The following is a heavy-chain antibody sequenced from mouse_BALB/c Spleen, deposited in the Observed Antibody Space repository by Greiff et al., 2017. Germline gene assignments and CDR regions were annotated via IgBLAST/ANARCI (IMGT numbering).Heavy chain of an antibody. CDR2: IDPANGNT. CDR3: GRVNTEVARAMDY. J-gene: IGHJ4*01. D-gene: IGHD1-1*01. V-gene: IGHV14-3*02. CDR1: GFNIKDTY. Sequence: VQLQQSGAELVKPGASVKLSCTASGFNIKDTYMHWVKQRPEQGLEWIGRIDPANGNTKYDPKFQGKATITADTSSNTAYLQLSSLTSEDTAVYYCGRVNTEVARAMDYWGQGTSVTVSS.